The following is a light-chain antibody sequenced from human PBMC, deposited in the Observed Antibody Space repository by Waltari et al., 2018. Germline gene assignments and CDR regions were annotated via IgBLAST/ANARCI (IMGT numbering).Light chain of an antibody. CDR2: EVT. CDR1: SSDVGGYTH. J-gene: IGLJ3*02. Sequence: QSALTQPASVSASPRQSITISCTGTSSDVGGYTHVSWYQQHPGKAPKLIMYEVTTPPSGVSDRFSASKSGNTASLAISGLQGEDEADYYCSSFSSRGTLVVFGGGTKLTVL. CDR3: SSFSSRGTLVV. V-gene: IGLV2-14*01.